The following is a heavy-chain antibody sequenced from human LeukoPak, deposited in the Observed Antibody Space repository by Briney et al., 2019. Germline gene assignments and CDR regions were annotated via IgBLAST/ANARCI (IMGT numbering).Heavy chain of an antibody. Sequence: GGSLRLSCAASGFTFSSYGMHWVRQAPGKGLDWVAFIRYDASNKNYADSVKGRFTISRDNSKNTLYLQMNSLRAEDTAVYYCAPLRFLEWLGVVEDSAGAFDIWGQGTMVTVSS. J-gene: IGHJ3*02. CDR1: GFTFSSYG. D-gene: IGHD3-3*01. CDR3: APLRFLEWLGVVEDSAGAFDI. V-gene: IGHV3-30*02. CDR2: IRYDASNK.